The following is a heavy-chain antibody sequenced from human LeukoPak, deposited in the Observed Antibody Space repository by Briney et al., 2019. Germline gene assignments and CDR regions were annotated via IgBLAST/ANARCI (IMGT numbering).Heavy chain of an antibody. J-gene: IGHJ4*02. CDR1: GFTFSSYS. CDR2: ISSSSSYI. CDR3: ARVRTITGTTPVDY. V-gene: IGHV3-21*01. D-gene: IGHD1-20*01. Sequence: GGSLRLSCAASGFTFSSYSMNWVRQAPGKGLEWVSSISSSSSYIYYADSVKGRFTISRDNAKNSLYLQMNSLRAQDTAVYYCARVRTITGTTPVDYWGQGTLVTVSS.